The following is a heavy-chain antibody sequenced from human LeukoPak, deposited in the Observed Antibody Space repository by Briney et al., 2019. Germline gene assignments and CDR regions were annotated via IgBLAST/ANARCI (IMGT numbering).Heavy chain of an antibody. CDR2: INHSGST. V-gene: IGHV4-34*01. J-gene: IGHJ4*02. Sequence: SETLSLTCVVSGGSISDSFEHYWSWIRQPPGKGLEWIGEINHSGSTNYNPSLKSRVTISVDTSKNQFSLKLSSVTAADTAVYYCARGYSSGWLVNYWGQGTLVTVSS. D-gene: IGHD6-19*01. CDR3: ARGYSSGWLVNY. CDR1: GGSISDSFEHY.